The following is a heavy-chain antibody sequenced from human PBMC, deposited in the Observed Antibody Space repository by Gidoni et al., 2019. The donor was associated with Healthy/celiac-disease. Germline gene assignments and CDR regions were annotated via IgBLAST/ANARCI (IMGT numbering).Heavy chain of an antibody. CDR2: INHSGST. Sequence: QVQLQQWGAGLLKPSETLSPTCAVYGGSFSGYYWSWIRQPPGKGLEWIGEINHSGSTNYNPSLKSRVTISVDTSKNQFSLKLSSVTAADTAVYYCARGKGGGSYGYWGQGTLVTVSS. CDR1: GGSFSGYY. D-gene: IGHD1-26*01. V-gene: IGHV4-34*01. CDR3: ARGKGGGSYGY. J-gene: IGHJ4*02.